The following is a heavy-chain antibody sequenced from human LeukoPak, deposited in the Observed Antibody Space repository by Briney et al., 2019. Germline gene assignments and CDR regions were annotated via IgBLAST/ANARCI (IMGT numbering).Heavy chain of an antibody. Sequence: GGSLRLSCAASGFTFSSYSMNWVRQAPGKGLEWVSYISSSSSTIYYADSVKGRFTISRDNAKNSLYLQMNSLRAEDTAVYYCARSFSAGYSPLAYWGQGTLVTVSS. CDR1: GFTFSSYS. J-gene: IGHJ4*02. V-gene: IGHV3-48*04. CDR2: ISSSSSTI. D-gene: IGHD3-9*01. CDR3: ARSFSAGYSPLAY.